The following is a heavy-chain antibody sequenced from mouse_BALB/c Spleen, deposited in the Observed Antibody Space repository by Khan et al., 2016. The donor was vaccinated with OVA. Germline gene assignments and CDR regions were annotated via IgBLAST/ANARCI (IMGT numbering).Heavy chain of an antibody. CDR2: LTSGGSYS. J-gene: IGHJ4*01. Sequence: EVELVESGAGLVKPGGSLKLSCAASGFTFSSYAMSWVRQTPEKRLEWVAILTSGGSYSYYPDSVKGRFTSSRGTGKNTLYLLMSSLRSEDTAMYYCARHPGGYYAMDYWGPGPSVTVSS. V-gene: IGHV5-9-3*01. CDR1: GFTFSSYA. CDR3: ARHPGGYYAMDY.